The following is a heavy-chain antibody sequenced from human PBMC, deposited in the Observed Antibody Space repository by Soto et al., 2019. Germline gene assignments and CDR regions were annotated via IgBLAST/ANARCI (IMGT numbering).Heavy chain of an antibody. J-gene: IGHJ6*03. CDR3: AKFPLIAGYPDYFYYMDV. CDR2: INGGGGNT. CDR1: GLTFSNYA. V-gene: IGHV3-23*01. Sequence: PGGSLRLSCAASGLTFSNYAMSWVRQAPGKGLECVSGINGGGGNTYYADSVKGRFTISRDNSKNTLYLQMNSLRAEVTAIFYCAKFPLIAGYPDYFYYMDVWGKGTTVTVSS. D-gene: IGHD2-15*01.